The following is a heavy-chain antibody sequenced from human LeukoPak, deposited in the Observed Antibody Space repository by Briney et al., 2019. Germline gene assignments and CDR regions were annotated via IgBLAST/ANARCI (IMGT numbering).Heavy chain of an antibody. CDR1: GFTFSRYP. D-gene: IGHD3-10*01. J-gene: IGHJ4*02. CDR3: ARDRITMVRGVHSYYFDY. V-gene: IGHV3-33*08. Sequence: GGSLRLSCSGSGFTFSRYPMHWVRQAPGKGLEWVAVIWYDGSNKYYADSVKGRFTISRDNSKNTLYLQMNSLRAEDTAVYYCARDRITMVRGVHSYYFDYWGQGTLVTVSS. CDR2: IWYDGSNK.